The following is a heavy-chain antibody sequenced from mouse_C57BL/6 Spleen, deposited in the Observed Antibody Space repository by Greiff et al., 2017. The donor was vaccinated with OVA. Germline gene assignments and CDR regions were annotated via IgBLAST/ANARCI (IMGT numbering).Heavy chain of an antibody. CDR3: ARYLTRHLYFDV. CDR2: ISYSGST. CDR1: GYSITSDY. Sequence: ESGPGLAKPSQTLSLTCSVTGYSITSDYWNWLRKFPGNKLEYMGYISYSGSTYYNPSLKSRISITRGKSKNKYYLQLNSVTTEDTATYYCARYLTRHLYFDVWGTGTSVTVSS. V-gene: IGHV3-8*01. D-gene: IGHD3-2*01. J-gene: IGHJ1*03.